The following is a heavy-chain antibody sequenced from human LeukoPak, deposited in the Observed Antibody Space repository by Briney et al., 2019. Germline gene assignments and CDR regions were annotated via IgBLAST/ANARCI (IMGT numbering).Heavy chain of an antibody. V-gene: IGHV1-69*05. CDR1: GGTFSSYA. CDR2: IIPIFGTA. CDR3: ARDYYDSSGYILLDY. Sequence: SVKVSCKASGGTFSSYAISWVRQAPGQGLEWMGRIIPIFGTANYAQKFQGRVTITTDESTSAAYMELSSLRSEDTAVYYCARDYYDSSGYILLDYWGQGTLVTVSS. D-gene: IGHD3-22*01. J-gene: IGHJ4*02.